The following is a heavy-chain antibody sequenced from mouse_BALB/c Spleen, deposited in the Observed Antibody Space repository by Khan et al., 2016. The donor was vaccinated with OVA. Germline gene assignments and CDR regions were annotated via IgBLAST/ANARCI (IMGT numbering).Heavy chain of an antibody. Sequence: EVQLQESGPGLVKPSQSLSLTCTVTGYSITSDYAWNWIRQFPGNKLEWMGYISYSGSTSYTPSLKSRISITRDTSKNQFFLQLNSVTTEDTATXYCARGLAYWGQGTLLTVSA. CDR2: ISYSGST. V-gene: IGHV3-2*02. J-gene: IGHJ3*01. CDR1: GYSITSDYA. CDR3: ARGLAY. D-gene: IGHD3-3*01.